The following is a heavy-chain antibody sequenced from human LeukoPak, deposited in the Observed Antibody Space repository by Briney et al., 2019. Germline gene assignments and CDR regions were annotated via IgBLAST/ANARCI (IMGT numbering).Heavy chain of an antibody. Sequence: SLISLFSSTTNYAPSLKGRLTMSRDKSKNYVYMQMNSLRTEDTALYYCAKDKGDIGGNFDYWGQGTLVTVSS. J-gene: IGHJ4*02. D-gene: IGHD2-15*01. V-gene: IGHV3-43*01. CDR2: ISLFSSTT. CDR3: AKDKGDIGGNFDY.